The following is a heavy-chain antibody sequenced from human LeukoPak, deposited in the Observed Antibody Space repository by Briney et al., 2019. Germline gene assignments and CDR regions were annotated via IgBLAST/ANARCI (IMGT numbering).Heavy chain of an antibody. J-gene: IGHJ4*02. CDR3: ARRVATKPRYCFDS. D-gene: IGHD5-24*01. CDR1: GGSISTYH. V-gene: IGHV4-59*08. Sequence: SETLSLTCAVSGGSISTYHWTWIRQPPGKGLEWIGFVYYNGNTKYNPSLESRATISVDTSKNQFSLNLRSVAAADTAVYYCARRVATKPRYCFDSWGQGILVTVSS. CDR2: VYYNGNT.